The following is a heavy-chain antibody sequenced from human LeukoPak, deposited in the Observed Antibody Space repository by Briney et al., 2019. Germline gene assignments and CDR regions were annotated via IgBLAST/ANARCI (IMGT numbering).Heavy chain of an antibody. Sequence: SGGSLRLSCAASGFTFSSYEMHWVRQAPGKGLEWVAVISYDGSNKYYADSVKGRFTISRDNSKNTLYLQMNSLRAEDTAVYFCARDKPTFHNWRSPYYFDYWGQGTLVTVSS. CDR2: ISYDGSNK. V-gene: IGHV3-30*04. D-gene: IGHD3-16*01. CDR1: GFTFSSYE. CDR3: ARDKPTFHNWRSPYYFDY. J-gene: IGHJ4*02.